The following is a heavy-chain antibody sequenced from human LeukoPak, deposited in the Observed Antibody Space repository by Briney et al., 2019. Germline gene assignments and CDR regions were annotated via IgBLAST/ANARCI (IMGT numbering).Heavy chain of an antibody. D-gene: IGHD6-13*01. V-gene: IGHV4-59*01. CDR2: IYYSGST. CDR1: GGSISRYY. J-gene: IGHJ6*02. Sequence: SETLSLTCTVSGGSISRYYWSWIRQPPGKGLEWIGYIYYSGSTNYNPSLKSRVTISVDTSKNQFSLKLSSVTAADTAVYYCARGVGIAAAGTSHVYYYYGMDVWGQGTTVTVSS. CDR3: ARGVGIAAAGTSHVYYYYGMDV.